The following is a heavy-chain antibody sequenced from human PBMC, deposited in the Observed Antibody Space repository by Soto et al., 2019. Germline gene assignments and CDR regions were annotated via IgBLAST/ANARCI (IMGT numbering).Heavy chain of an antibody. D-gene: IGHD2-2*01. CDR2: ISSSSSYT. CDR1: GFTFSDYY. CDR3: ARERSGYCSSTSCYHYAFDI. V-gene: IGHV3-11*06. Sequence: LRLSCAASGFTFSDYYMSWIRQAPGRGLEWVSYISSSSSYTNYADSVKGRFTISRDNAKNSLYLQMNSLRAEDTAVYYCARERSGYCSSTSCYHYAFDIWGQGTMVTVSS. J-gene: IGHJ3*02.